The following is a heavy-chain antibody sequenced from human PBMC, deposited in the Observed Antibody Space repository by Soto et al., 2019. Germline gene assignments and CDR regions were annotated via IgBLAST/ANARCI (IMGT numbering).Heavy chain of an antibody. J-gene: IGHJ4*02. Sequence: QVQLVQSGAEVKKPGASVKVSCKASGYSFTSYGISWVRQAPGQGLEWMGWISAYNGNKKYAQKLQGRVTMTTDTPTSTADMELRSLRSDDTAVYYWARELGQPLVDYWGQGTLVTVSS. V-gene: IGHV1-18*01. CDR3: ARELGQPLVDY. CDR2: ISAYNGNK. D-gene: IGHD6-13*01. CDR1: GYSFTSYG.